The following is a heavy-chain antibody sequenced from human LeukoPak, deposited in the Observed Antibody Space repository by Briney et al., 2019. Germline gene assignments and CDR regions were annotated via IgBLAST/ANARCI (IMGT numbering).Heavy chain of an antibody. CDR2: VSFDGSNE. Sequence: PGRSLRLSCADSGXTFGTSAMHWARQAPGKGLEWVAVVSFDGSNEKYADSVRGRFTISRDNSKKMLYLQMNSLSREDTAVYYCVRGVGYTLLSWGQGTLVTVSS. CDR1: GXTFGTSA. J-gene: IGHJ5*02. D-gene: IGHD1-1*01. V-gene: IGHV3-30-3*01. CDR3: VRGVGYTLLS.